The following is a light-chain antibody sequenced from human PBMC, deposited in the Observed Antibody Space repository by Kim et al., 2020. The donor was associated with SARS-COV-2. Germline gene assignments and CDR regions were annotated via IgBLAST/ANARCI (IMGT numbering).Light chain of an antibody. CDR1: SSHVGGYNY. Sequence: PGQSITISRTGTSSHVGGYNYVSWYQQHPGKAPKHMIYDVSNRPSGVSNRFSGSKSGNPASLTISGLQAEDEADYYCSSYTNSSYVFGTGTKVTVL. CDR3: SSYTNSSYV. J-gene: IGLJ1*01. V-gene: IGLV2-14*03. CDR2: DVS.